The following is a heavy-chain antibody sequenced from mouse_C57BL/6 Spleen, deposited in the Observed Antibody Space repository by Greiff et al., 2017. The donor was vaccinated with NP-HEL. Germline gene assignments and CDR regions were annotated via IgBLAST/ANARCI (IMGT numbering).Heavy chain of an antibody. Sequence: QVQLQQPGAELVRPGTSVKLSCKASGYTFTSYWMHWVKQRPGQGLEWIGVIDPSDSYTNYNQKFKGKATLTVDTSSSTAYMQLSSLTSEDSAVYYWARGTYDYDGYYAMDYWGQGTSVTVSS. CDR1: GYTFTSYW. CDR2: IDPSDSYT. J-gene: IGHJ4*01. V-gene: IGHV1-59*01. CDR3: ARGTYDYDGYYAMDY. D-gene: IGHD2-4*01.